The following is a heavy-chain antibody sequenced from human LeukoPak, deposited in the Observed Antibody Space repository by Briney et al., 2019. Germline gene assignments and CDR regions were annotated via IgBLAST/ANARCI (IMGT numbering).Heavy chain of an antibody. Sequence: GGSLRLSCAASGFTFSSYAMHWVRQAPGKGLEWVAVISYVGNNIYYADSVKGRFTISRDNSKNTLYVQMNSLRAEDTAVYYCARDPRGYSGYDAFDIWGQGTMVTVSS. CDR3: ARDPRGYSGYDAFDI. V-gene: IGHV3-30-3*01. J-gene: IGHJ3*02. CDR1: GFTFSSYA. D-gene: IGHD5-12*01. CDR2: ISYVGNNI.